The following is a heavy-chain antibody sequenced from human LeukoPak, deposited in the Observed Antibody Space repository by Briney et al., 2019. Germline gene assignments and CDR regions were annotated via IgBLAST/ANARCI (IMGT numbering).Heavy chain of an antibody. J-gene: IGHJ4*02. V-gene: IGHV3-23*01. Sequence: GGSLRLSCVASGFIFSSHGMSWVRQAPGKGLEWVSTVTSRSATHYTDSVKGRFTISRDNAKNSLYLQMNSLRAEDTAVYYCAKGGLERRRQFDYWGQGTLVTVSS. CDR3: AKGGLERRRQFDY. CDR2: VTSRSAT. D-gene: IGHD1-1*01. CDR1: GFIFSSHG.